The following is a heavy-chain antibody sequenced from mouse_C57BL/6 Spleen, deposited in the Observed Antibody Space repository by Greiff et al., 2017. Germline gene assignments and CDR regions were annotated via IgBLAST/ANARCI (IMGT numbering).Heavy chain of an antibody. CDR3: ARDPNWDVRYFDV. CDR1: GFTFSSYA. Sequence: EVMLVESGGGLVKPGGSLKLSCAASGFTFSSYAMSWVRQTPEKRLAWVATISDGGSYTYYPDNVKGRFTISRDNAKNNLYLQMSHLKSEDTAMYYCARDPNWDVRYFDVWGTGTTVTVSS. V-gene: IGHV5-4*01. D-gene: IGHD4-1*01. J-gene: IGHJ1*03. CDR2: ISDGGSYT.